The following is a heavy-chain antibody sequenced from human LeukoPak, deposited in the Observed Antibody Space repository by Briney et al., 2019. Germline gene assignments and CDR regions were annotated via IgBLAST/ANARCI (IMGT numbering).Heavy chain of an antibody. CDR3: AKDNRRHYTSGPNPDSLH. D-gene: IGHD6-19*01. CDR1: GFIFNNYA. V-gene: IGHV3-9*01. J-gene: IGHJ4*02. Sequence: GGSLRLSCAGSGFIFNNYAMHWVRQPPGKGLEWVSGISWNRGTIDYADSVRGRFTISRDNAKNSLYLQMDSLRVEDTAFYYCAKDNRRHYTSGPNPDSLHWGQGALVTVSS. CDR2: ISWNRGTI.